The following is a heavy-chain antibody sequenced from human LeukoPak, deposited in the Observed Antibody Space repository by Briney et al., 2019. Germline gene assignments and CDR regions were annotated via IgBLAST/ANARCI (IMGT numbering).Heavy chain of an antibody. V-gene: IGHV1-18*01. D-gene: IGHD2-2*01. CDR1: GYTFTSYG. J-gene: IGHJ6*03. Sequence: ASVKVSCKASGYTFTSYGISWVPQAPGQGLEWMGWISAYNGNTNYAQKLQGRVTMTTDTSTSTAYMELRSLRSDDTAVYYCARVYKRAGGYCSSTSCHADMDVWGKGTTVTVSS. CDR3: ARVYKRAGGYCSSTSCHADMDV. CDR2: ISAYNGNT.